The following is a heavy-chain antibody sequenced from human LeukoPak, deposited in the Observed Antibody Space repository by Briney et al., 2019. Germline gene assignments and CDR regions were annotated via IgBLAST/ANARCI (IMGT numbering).Heavy chain of an antibody. CDR3: ARDRGSSGWYGDVFDI. Sequence: KPSETLSLTCTVSGGSISSYYWSWIRRPPGKGLEWIGYIYYSGSTNYNPSLKSRVTISVDTSKNQFSLKLSSVTAADTAVYYCARDRGSSGWYGDVFDIWGQGTMVTVSS. D-gene: IGHD6-19*01. J-gene: IGHJ3*02. V-gene: IGHV4-59*01. CDR1: GGSISSYY. CDR2: IYYSGST.